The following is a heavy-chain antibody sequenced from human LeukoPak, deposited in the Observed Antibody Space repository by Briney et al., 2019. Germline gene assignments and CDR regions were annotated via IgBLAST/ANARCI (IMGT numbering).Heavy chain of an antibody. CDR2: IYSGGST. Sequence: QAGGSLRLSCAASGLTVSRNYMSWVRQAPGKGLESVSVIYSGGSTYYADSVRGRFTISRDSSKNTLYLQMNSLRAEDTAVYYCAERGAEVGATIAPGDYWGQGTLVTVSS. CDR3: AERGAEVGATIAPGDY. V-gene: IGHV3-53*01. D-gene: IGHD1-26*01. CDR1: GLTVSRNY. J-gene: IGHJ4*02.